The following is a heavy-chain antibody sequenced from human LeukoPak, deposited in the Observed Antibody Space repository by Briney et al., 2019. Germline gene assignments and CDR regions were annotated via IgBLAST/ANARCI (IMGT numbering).Heavy chain of an antibody. J-gene: IGHJ4*02. CDR1: GGSISSGGYY. D-gene: IGHD3-10*01. CDR2: IYYSGST. Sequence: SETLSLTCTVSGGSISSGGYYWSWIRQHPGKGLEWIGYIYYSGSTYYNPSLKSRVTISVDTSKNQFSLKLSSVTAADTAVYYCARGITMVRGRFDYWGQGTLVTVSS. CDR3: ARGITMVRGRFDY. V-gene: IGHV4-31*03.